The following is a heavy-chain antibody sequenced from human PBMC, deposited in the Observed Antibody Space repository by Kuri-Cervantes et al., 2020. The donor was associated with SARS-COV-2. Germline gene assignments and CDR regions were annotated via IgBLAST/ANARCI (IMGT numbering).Heavy chain of an antibody. CDR1: GYTFTGYY. J-gene: IGHJ4*02. V-gene: IGHV1-2*02. CDR2: INPNSGGT. D-gene: IGHD6-13*01. CDR3: ARGREQQLVNAPYYFDY. Sequence: ASVKVSCKASGYTFTGYYMHWVRQAPGQGLEWMGWINPNSGGTNYAQKLQGRVTMTTDTSTSTAYMELRSLRSDDTAVYYCARGREQQLVNAPYYFDYWGQGTLVTVSS.